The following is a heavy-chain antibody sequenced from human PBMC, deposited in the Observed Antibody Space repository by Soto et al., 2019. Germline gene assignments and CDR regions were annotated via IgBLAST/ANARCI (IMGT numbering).Heavy chain of an antibody. V-gene: IGHV3-30-3*01. D-gene: IGHD1-26*01. J-gene: IGHJ6*02. Sequence: PGGSLRLSCAASGFTFSSYAMHWVRQAPGKGLEWVAVISYDGSNKYYADSVKGRFTISRDNSKNTLYLQMNSLRAEDTAVYYGSGRSYYYGMDVWGQGTTVTVSS. CDR1: GFTFSSYA. CDR3: SGRSYYYGMDV. CDR2: ISYDGSNK.